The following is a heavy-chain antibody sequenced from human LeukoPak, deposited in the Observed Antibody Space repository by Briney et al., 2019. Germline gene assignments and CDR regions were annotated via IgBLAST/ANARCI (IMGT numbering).Heavy chain of an antibody. CDR2: LHPNRGRT. D-gene: IGHD5-12*01. J-gene: IGHJ4*02. V-gene: IGHV1-2*02. CDR1: GYTVTGYY. CDR3: ARRGYSGYDVDY. Sequence: GASVRVSCTASGYTVTGYYMHWVRQAPGQGLEWMGWLHPNRGRTNYAQKFQGRVTMTRHTSISTAYMQLSRLRSDDTAVYYCARRGYSGYDVDYWGQGTLVTVSS.